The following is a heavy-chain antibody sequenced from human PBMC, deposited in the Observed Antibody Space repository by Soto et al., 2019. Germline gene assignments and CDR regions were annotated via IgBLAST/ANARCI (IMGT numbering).Heavy chain of an antibody. D-gene: IGHD3-10*01. J-gene: IGHJ4*02. CDR2: INPILSMS. CDR3: ASSYGSGYRAFDY. CDR1: GDTFTFYS. V-gene: IGHV1-69*02. Sequence: QVQLVQSGAEVKRPGSSVKVSCKASGDTFTFYSINWVRQAPGLGLEWMGRINPILSMSNYAQRFQGRVTMTADKSTSTDYMALSRLRSEDTAIYYCASSYGSGYRAFDYWGQGALGTVAS.